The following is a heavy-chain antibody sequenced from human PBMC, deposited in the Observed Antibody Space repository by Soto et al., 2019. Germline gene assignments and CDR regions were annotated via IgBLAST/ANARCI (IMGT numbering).Heavy chain of an antibody. CDR1: GGAFNGYY. V-gene: IGHV4-34*01. J-gene: IGHJ4*02. CDR2: INHSGTV. Sequence: QVHLQQWGAGLLKPSETLSLTCAVNGGAFNGYYWTWIRQSPGKGLQWIGEINHSGTVDYNPSLKSRVTFSIDTSKNQFSLTLPSVTAADTAVYYCARAVAALVRGSIGGFDYWGQGTLVTVSS. D-gene: IGHD3-10*01. CDR3: ARAVAALVRGSIGGFDY.